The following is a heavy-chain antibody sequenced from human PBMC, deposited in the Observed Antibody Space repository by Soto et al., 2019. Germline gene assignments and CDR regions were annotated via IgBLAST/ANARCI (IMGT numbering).Heavy chain of an antibody. CDR2: INPNSGGT. J-gene: IGHJ4*02. CDR3: AGVLIKFGGVIVPFDY. D-gene: IGHD3-16*02. CDR1: GYTFTGYY. Sequence: ASVKVSCKASGYTFTGYYMHWVRQAPGQGLEWMGWINPNSGGTNYAQKFQGRVTMTRDTSISTAYMELSRLRSDDTAVYYCAGVLIKFGGVIVPFDYWGQGTLVTVSS. V-gene: IGHV1-2*02.